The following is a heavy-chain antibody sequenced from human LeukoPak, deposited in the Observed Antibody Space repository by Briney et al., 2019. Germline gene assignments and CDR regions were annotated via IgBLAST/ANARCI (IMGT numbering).Heavy chain of an antibody. CDR2: ISGSGGST. Sequence: GGSLRLSCAASGFTFSSYVMSWVRQAPGKGLEWDSAISGSGGSTYYADSVKGRFTISRDNSKNTLYLQMNSLRAEDTAVYYCAKADTAMADYDYWGQGTLVTVSS. CDR1: GFTFSSYV. V-gene: IGHV3-23*01. J-gene: IGHJ4*02. D-gene: IGHD5-18*01. CDR3: AKADTAMADYDY.